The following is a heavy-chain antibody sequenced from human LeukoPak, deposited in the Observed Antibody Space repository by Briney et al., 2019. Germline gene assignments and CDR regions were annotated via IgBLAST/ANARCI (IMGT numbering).Heavy chain of an antibody. Sequence: SETLSLTCAVYGASFSGYYWSWIRQPPGKGLEWIGEINHGGSTNYNTSLKSRATISVDTSKNQFSLKLSSVTAADTAVYYCARFDYSNYEAAFDIWGQGTMVTVSS. CDR1: GASFSGYY. V-gene: IGHV4-34*01. J-gene: IGHJ3*02. D-gene: IGHD4-11*01. CDR2: INHGGST. CDR3: ARFDYSNYEAAFDI.